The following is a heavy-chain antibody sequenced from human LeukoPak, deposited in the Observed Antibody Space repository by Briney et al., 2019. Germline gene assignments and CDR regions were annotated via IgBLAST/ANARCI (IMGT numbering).Heavy chain of an antibody. V-gene: IGHV3-7*03. Sequence: PGGSLRLSCAASGFTFSSYWMSWVRQAPGKGLEWVANIKQDGSEKYYVDSVKGRFTISRDNAKNSLYLQMNSLRAEDTALYYCARETRYYYDSSGIEAYYYYMDVWGKGTTVTVSS. CDR3: ARETRYYYDSSGIEAYYYYMDV. D-gene: IGHD3-22*01. J-gene: IGHJ6*03. CDR1: GFTFSSYW. CDR2: IKQDGSEK.